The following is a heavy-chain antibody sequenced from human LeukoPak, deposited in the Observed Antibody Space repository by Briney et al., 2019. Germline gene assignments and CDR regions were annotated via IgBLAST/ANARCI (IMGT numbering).Heavy chain of an antibody. V-gene: IGHV3-23*01. CDR1: GFDFSTYA. CDR2: INAGGTNT. J-gene: IGHJ4*02. Sequence: GGSLRLSCTASGFDFSTYAMTWVRQPPGKGLQWVSTINAGGTNTKYADSVKGRFTISRDSSKSTLYLQMNSLRVEDTAVYYRANGESPDYWGQGTLVTVSS. D-gene: IGHD3-10*01. CDR3: ANGESPDY.